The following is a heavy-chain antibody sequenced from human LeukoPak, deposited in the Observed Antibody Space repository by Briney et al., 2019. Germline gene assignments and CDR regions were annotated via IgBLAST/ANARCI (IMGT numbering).Heavy chain of an antibody. CDR1: GFTFSAYD. CDR3: AKVFYYDSSGSHDLEH. J-gene: IGHJ4*02. Sequence: GGSLRLSCAASGFTFSAYDMQWVRQAPGKGLKWVSGISRSGPTYYTDSVKGRFTISRDNSKNTLFLQMNNLRAEDTAVYYCAKVFYYDSSGSHDLEHWGQGTLVTVSS. D-gene: IGHD3-22*01. V-gene: IGHV3-23*01. CDR2: ISRSGPT.